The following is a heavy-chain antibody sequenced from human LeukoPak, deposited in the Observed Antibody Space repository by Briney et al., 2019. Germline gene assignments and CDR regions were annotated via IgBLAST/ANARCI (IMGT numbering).Heavy chain of an antibody. Sequence: SETLSLTCTVSGGSISGYYWSWIRQPAGKGLEWIGRIYTSGSTNYNPSLKSRVTMSVDTSKNQFSLKLSSVTAADTAVYYCARDRGIAAAGTGGGWFDPWGQGTLVTVSS. CDR2: IYTSGST. D-gene: IGHD6-13*01. J-gene: IGHJ5*02. CDR1: GGSISGYY. V-gene: IGHV4-4*07. CDR3: ARDRGIAAAGTGGGWFDP.